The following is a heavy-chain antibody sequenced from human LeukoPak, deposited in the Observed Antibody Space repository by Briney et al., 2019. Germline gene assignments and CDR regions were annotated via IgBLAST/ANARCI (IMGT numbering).Heavy chain of an antibody. D-gene: IGHD1-20*01. J-gene: IGHJ6*02. V-gene: IGHV3-11*01. Sequence: GGSLRLSCAASGFTFSDYYINWIRQAPGKGLEWVSHISSSGRLMQYADSVKGRFTITRDNAQNFMSLQMNSLKPEDTAVYYCARDTNNGLEVWGRGTTVTVSS. CDR1: GFTFSDYY. CDR3: ARDTNNGLEV. CDR2: ISSSGRLM.